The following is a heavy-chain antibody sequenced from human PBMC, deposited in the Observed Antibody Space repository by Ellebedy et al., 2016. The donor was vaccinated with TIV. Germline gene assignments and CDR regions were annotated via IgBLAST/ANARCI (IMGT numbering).Heavy chain of an antibody. CDR2: IKQDGSEK. CDR3: TTEGWPHYFGF. V-gene: IGHV3-7*01. Sequence: GGSLRLSXAAAGFTFSGYWMSWVRQAPGKGLEWVANIKQDGSEKHYVDSVKGRFTISRDNAKNSVYLQMNSLRGEDTAVYYCTTEGWPHYFGFWGQGTLVTVSS. CDR1: GFTFSGYW. J-gene: IGHJ4*02.